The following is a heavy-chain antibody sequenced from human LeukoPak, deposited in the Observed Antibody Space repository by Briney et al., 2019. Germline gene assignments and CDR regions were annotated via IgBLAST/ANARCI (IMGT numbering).Heavy chain of an antibody. Sequence: GGSLRLSCAASGFTFSSYWMSWVRQAPGKGLGWVANIKQDGSEKYYVDSVKGRFTISRDNAKNSLYLQMNSLRAEDTAVYYCARDVSRYGSGSYRLNWFDPWGQGTLVTVSS. CDR2: IKQDGSEK. D-gene: IGHD3-10*01. CDR1: GFTFSSYW. CDR3: ARDVSRYGSGSYRLNWFDP. V-gene: IGHV3-7*03. J-gene: IGHJ5*02.